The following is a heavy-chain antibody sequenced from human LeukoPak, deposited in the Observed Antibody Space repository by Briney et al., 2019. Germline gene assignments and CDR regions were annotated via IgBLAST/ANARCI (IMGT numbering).Heavy chain of an antibody. CDR3: ATVTSGH. CDR1: GIIISSNY. V-gene: IGHV3-74*01. D-gene: IGHD4-17*01. CDR2: INPEGTST. Sequence: PGGSLRLSCAASGIIISSNYMQWVRQAPGKGLVWVSRINPEGTSTTYADSVKGRFTMSRDNAKNTVYLQMNSLRAEDTAVYYCATVTSGHWGQGILVTVSS. J-gene: IGHJ4*02.